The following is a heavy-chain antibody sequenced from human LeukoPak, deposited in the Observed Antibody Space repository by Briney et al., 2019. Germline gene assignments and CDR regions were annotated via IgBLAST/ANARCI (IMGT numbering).Heavy chain of an antibody. Sequence: SETLSLTCTVSGGSISSIFWSWIRQPPGKGLEWIGYVYSTGSTNYNPSLKSRVTMSVDTSKNQFSLKLTSVTAADTAVYYCARGAGYSREVNYYHYMDVWGKGTTVTVSS. CDR1: GGSISSIF. J-gene: IGHJ6*03. D-gene: IGHD5-12*01. CDR2: VYSTGST. CDR3: ARGAGYSREVNYYHYMDV. V-gene: IGHV4-59*12.